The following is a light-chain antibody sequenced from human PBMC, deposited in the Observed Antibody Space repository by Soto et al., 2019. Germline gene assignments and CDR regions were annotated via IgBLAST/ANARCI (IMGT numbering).Light chain of an antibody. CDR2: SYN. J-gene: IGLJ1*01. CDR1: SSNIGILT. Sequence: LPHXPSASRTPGQRVSVPYKGNSSNIGILTLNWYKQLPRTPPHLLLYSYNQRPSRVHDRFTGSTSVSHASLAVSGLQQGDDAAYYCAVWDDSMNAYVFGTGTKVTVL. V-gene: IGLV1-44*01. CDR3: AVWDDSMNAYV.